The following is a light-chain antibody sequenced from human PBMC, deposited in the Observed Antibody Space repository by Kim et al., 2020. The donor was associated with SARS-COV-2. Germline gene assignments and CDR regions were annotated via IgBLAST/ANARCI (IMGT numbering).Light chain of an antibody. Sequence: SPGERAPLSCRASESVSTHLAWYQQKPGQAPRLLIYDASTRATGIPARFIGSGSGTDFTLTLRSLQSEDFAVYYCQQYNRWPPMYTFGQGTKLEI. J-gene: IGKJ2*01. CDR1: ESVSTH. CDR2: DAS. CDR3: QQYNRWPPMYT. V-gene: IGKV3-15*01.